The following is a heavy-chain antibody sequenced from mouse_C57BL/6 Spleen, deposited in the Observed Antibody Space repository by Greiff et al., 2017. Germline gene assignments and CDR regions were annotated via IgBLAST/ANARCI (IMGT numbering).Heavy chain of an antibody. CDR3: ARFSYYGSSYFYAMDY. Sequence: EVQLQQSGPALVKPGASVKIPCKASGYTFTDYNMDWVKQSHGKSLEWIGDINPNNGGTIYNQKFKGKATLTVDKSSSTAYMELRSLTSEDTAVYYCARFSYYGSSYFYAMDYWGQGTSVTVSS. CDR1: GYTFTDYN. J-gene: IGHJ4*01. D-gene: IGHD1-1*01. CDR2: INPNNGGT. V-gene: IGHV1-18*01.